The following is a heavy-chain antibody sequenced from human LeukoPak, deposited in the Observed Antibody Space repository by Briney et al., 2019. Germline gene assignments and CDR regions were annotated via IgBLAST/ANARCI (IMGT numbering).Heavy chain of an antibody. CDR2: ISGSGGST. D-gene: IGHD3-3*01. V-gene: IGHV3-23*01. J-gene: IGHJ4*02. CDR1: GFTFSSYA. Sequence: GGSLRLSCAASGFTFSSYAMSWVRQAPGKGLEWVSAISGSGGSTYYADSVKGRFTLSRDNSKNTLYLQMNSLRAEDTAVYYCAKDPYYDFWSGYYYFDYWGQGTLVTVSS. CDR3: AKDPYYDFWSGYYYFDY.